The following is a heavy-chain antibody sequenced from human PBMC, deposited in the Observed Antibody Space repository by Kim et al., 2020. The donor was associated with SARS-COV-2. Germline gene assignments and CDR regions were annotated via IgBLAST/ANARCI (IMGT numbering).Heavy chain of an antibody. Sequence: GGSLRLSCAASGFTFSSYGMHWVRQAPGKGLEWVAVIWYDGSNKYYADSVKGRFTISRDNSKNTLYLQMNSLRAEDTAVYYCARELGEYSYGEPYYYYGMDVWGQGTTVTVSS. D-gene: IGHD5-18*01. CDR2: IWYDGSNK. J-gene: IGHJ6*02. CDR3: ARELGEYSYGEPYYYYGMDV. V-gene: IGHV3-33*01. CDR1: GFTFSSYG.